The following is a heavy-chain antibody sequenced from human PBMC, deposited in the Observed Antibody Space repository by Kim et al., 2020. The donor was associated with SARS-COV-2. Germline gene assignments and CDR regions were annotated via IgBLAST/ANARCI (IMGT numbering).Heavy chain of an antibody. Sequence: GGSLRLSCAASGFTFSNAWMSWVRQAPGKGLEWVGRIKSKTDGGTTDYAAPVKGRFTISRDDSKNTLYLQMNSLKTEDTAVYYCTTDSWLYYGSGSGAFDIWGQGTMVTVSS. CDR3: TTDSWLYYGSGSGAFDI. CDR1: GFTFSNAW. J-gene: IGHJ3*02. CDR2: IKSKTDGGTT. D-gene: IGHD3-10*01. V-gene: IGHV3-15*01.